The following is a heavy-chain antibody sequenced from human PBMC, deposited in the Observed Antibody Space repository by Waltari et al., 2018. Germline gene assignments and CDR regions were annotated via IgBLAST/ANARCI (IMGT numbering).Heavy chain of an antibody. D-gene: IGHD6-13*01. CDR1: GYTFTDHY. CDR2: IIPIFGTA. CDR3: ARDLYEQQLGN. J-gene: IGHJ4*02. Sequence: QVQLVQSGAEVKKPGASVKVSCKASGYTFTDHYIHWVRQAPGQGLEWMGGIIPIFGTANYAQKFQGRVTITADESTSTAYMELSSLRSEDTAVYYCARDLYEQQLGNWGQGTLVTVSS. V-gene: IGHV1-69*01.